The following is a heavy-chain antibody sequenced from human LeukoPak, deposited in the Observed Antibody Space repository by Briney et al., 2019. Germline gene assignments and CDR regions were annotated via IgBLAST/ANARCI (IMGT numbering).Heavy chain of an antibody. CDR1: GFTFSSYG. V-gene: IGHV3-30*02. CDR2: IRYDGSNK. CDR3: AKDYGDYGYYFDY. Sequence: PGGSLRLSCAASGFTFSSYGMHWVRQAPGKGLEWVAFIRYDGSNKYYADSVKGRFTISRDNSKNTLYLQMNSLRAEDTAVYYCAKDYGDYGYYFDYWGQGTLVTVSS. D-gene: IGHD4-17*01. J-gene: IGHJ4*02.